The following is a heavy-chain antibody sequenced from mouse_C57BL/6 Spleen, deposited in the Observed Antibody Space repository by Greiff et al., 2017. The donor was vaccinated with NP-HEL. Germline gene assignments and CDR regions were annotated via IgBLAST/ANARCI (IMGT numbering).Heavy chain of an antibody. J-gene: IGHJ2*01. Sequence: DVKLVESEGGLVQPGSSMKLSCTASGFTFSDYYMAWVRQVPEKGLEWVANINYDGSSTYYLDSLKSRFIISRDNAKNILYLQMSSLKSEDTATYYCARESNYPFDYWGQGTTLTVSS. D-gene: IGHD2-5*01. CDR2: INYDGSST. V-gene: IGHV5-16*01. CDR1: GFTFSDYY. CDR3: ARESNYPFDY.